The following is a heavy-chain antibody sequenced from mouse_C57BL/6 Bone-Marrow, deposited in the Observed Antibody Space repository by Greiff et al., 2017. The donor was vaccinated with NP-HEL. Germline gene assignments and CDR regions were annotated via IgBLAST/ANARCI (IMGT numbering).Heavy chain of an antibody. Sequence: DVKLVESGGGLVQPGGSLKLSCAASGFTFSDYYMYWVRQTPEKRLEWVAYISNGGGSTYYPDTVKGRFTISRDNAKNTLYLQMSRLKSEDTAMYYCARHPPYEYYAMDYWGQGTSVTVSS. CDR2: ISNGGGST. J-gene: IGHJ4*01. D-gene: IGHD2-3*01. CDR3: ARHPPYEYYAMDY. V-gene: IGHV5-12*01. CDR1: GFTFSDYY.